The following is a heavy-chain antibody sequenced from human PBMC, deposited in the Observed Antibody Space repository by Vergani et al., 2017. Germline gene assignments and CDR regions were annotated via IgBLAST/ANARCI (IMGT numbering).Heavy chain of an antibody. J-gene: IGHJ4*02. Sequence: QLQLQESGPGLVKPSETLSLTCTVSGGSISSSSYYWGWIRQPPGKGLEWIGSIYYSGSTYYNPSLKSRVTISVDTSKNQFSLKLSSVTAADTAVYYCAXDPYYDFWSGYYRSFDYWGQGTLFTVSS. CDR2: IYYSGST. CDR3: AXDPYYDFWSGYYRSFDY. D-gene: IGHD3-3*01. CDR1: GGSISSSSYY. V-gene: IGHV4-39*07.